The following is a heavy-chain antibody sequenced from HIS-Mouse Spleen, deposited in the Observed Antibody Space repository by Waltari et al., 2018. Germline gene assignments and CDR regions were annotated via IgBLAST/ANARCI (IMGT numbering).Heavy chain of an antibody. J-gene: IGHJ3*02. CDR2: IWYDGSNK. D-gene: IGHD5-12*01. V-gene: IGHV3-33*06. CDR1: GFTFSSYG. Sequence: QVQLVESGGGVVQPGRSLRLSCAASGFTFSSYGMHWVRQAPGKGVEEVAVIWYDGSNKYYADSVKGRFTISRDNSKNTLYLQMNSLRAEDTAVYYCAKDLARKDSGYDAFDIWGQGTMVTVSS. CDR3: AKDLARKDSGYDAFDI.